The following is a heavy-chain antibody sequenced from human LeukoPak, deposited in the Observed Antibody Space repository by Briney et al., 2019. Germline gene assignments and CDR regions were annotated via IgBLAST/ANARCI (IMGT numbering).Heavy chain of an antibody. J-gene: IGHJ4*02. D-gene: IGHD3-22*01. CDR1: GFXFSSYA. CDR2: ISYDGSNK. Sequence: GGSLRLSCAASGFXFSSYAIHWVRQAPGKGLEWVGVISYDGSNKYYADSVKGRFSISRDNSKNTLYLQMNSLRAEDTAVYYCARDSSGYGSFDYWGRGTLVTVSS. V-gene: IGHV3-30-3*01. CDR3: ARDSSGYGSFDY.